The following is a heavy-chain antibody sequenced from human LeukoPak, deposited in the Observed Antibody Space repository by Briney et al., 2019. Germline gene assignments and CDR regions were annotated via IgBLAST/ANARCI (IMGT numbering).Heavy chain of an antibody. J-gene: IGHJ4*02. CDR2: IYYSGST. CDR3: ARAKGVGVLG. V-gene: IGHV4-30-4*08. CDR1: GGSISSGDYY. Sequence: SETLSLTCTVSGGSISSGDYYWSWIRQPPGKGLEWSGYIYYSGSTYYNPSLKSRCTISVDTSKNQFSLKLSSVTAADTAVYYCARAKGVGVLGWGQGTLVTVSS. D-gene: IGHD1-26*01.